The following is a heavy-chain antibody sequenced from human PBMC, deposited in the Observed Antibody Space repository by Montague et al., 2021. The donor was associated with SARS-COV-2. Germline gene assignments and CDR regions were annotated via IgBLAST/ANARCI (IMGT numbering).Heavy chain of an antibody. CDR3: ARLPTGYPNWFDP. CDR2: VHYTGTT. V-gene: IGHV4-39*01. J-gene: IGHJ5*02. D-gene: IGHD3-9*01. Sequence: SETLSLTCTVSGGSITTSSAFHWAWVRQPPGKGLEWIGNVHYTGTTYYNPSLRSRVTISVDTSREQFSLRPSSVTAADTAVYHCARLPTGYPNWFDPWGQGTLVTVSS. CDR1: GGSITTSSAFH.